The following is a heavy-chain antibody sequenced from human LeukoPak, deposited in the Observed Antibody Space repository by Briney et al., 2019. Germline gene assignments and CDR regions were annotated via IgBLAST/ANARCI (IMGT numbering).Heavy chain of an antibody. J-gene: IGHJ4*02. CDR1: GYTFTSYA. D-gene: IGHD2-15*01. CDR2: IIPSLDVA. Sequence: SVKVSCKASGYTFTSYAMNWVRQAPGQGLEWIGRIIPSLDVANYAHKFQGRVTLSVDRDTATTYMEVTSLRSEDTAIYYCARDHCSPGTCLGGHWGQGTLVTVSS. CDR3: ARDHCSPGTCLGGH. V-gene: IGHV1-69*04.